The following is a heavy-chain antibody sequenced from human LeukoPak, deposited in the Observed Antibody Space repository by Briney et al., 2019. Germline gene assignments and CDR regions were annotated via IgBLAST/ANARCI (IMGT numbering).Heavy chain of an antibody. CDR1: GFSFSDAW. J-gene: IGHJ5*02. Sequence: GGSLRLSCAASGFSFSDAWMSWVRQIPGKGLEWVGRIESKTDGGTTDYAAPVKGRFTISRDDSTNTLYLQMNSLRAEDTAVYYCARDSSGIAAAGSMLSANGFDPWGQGTLVTVSS. CDR3: ARDSSGIAAAGSMLSANGFDP. V-gene: IGHV3-15*04. D-gene: IGHD6-13*01. CDR2: IESKTDGGTT.